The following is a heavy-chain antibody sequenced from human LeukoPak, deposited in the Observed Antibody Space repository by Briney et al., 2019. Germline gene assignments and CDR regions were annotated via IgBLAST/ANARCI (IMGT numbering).Heavy chain of an antibody. CDR1: GYTFTSYG. D-gene: IGHD1-7*01. V-gene: IGHV1-18*01. Sequence: ASVKVSCKASGYTFTSYGISWVRQAPGQGLEWMGWISANDGNTDYPQKLQGRVTMTTGTSTSTAYMELRSLRSDDTAVYYCARGTQNWFDPWGQGTLVTVSS. CDR3: ARGTQNWFDP. CDR2: ISANDGNT. J-gene: IGHJ5*02.